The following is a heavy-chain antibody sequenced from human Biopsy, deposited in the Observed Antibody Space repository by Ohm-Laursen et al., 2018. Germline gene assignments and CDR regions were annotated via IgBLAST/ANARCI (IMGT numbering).Heavy chain of an antibody. V-gene: IGHV1-2*02. J-gene: IGHJ4*02. CDR1: SYTFTDYN. CDR2: INYKTGAT. D-gene: IGHD2-8*01. Sequence: ASVKVSCKASSYTFTDYNIHWMRQAPGQGLEWLGYINYKTGATNYAQKFQGTATMTRDTSISTAYLALGSLRSADTAIYYCARDPLNGHKHFDYWGQGSLVTASS. CDR3: ARDPLNGHKHFDY.